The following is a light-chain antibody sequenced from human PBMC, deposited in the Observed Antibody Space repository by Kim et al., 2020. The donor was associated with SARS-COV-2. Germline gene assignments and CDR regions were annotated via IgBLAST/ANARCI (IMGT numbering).Light chain of an antibody. J-gene: IGLJ3*02. Sequence: ASVKISCTLSSGHSSYAIAWHQQKQEKGPRYLMKRNSDGSHSKGDGIPGRFSGSSSGAEHYLTISSLQSEDEADYYCQTWGTGAWVFGGGTKLTVL. CDR1: SGHSSYA. V-gene: IGLV4-69*01. CDR2: RNSDGSH. CDR3: QTWGTGAWV.